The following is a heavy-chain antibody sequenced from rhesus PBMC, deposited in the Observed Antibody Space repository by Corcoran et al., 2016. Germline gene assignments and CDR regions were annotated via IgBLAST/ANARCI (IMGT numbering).Heavy chain of an antibody. J-gene: IGHJ4*01. D-gene: IGHD1-32*01. Sequence: QVQLQESGPGLVKPSETLSLTCAVSGGSVSSSNWWRWIRQPPGKGLEWIGYISGSSGSTYYNPYLKGRVTLSTDTSKNQFSLKLSSVTAADAAVYYWARGWNGFDYWGQGVLVTVSS. V-gene: IGHV4-65*01. CDR1: GGSVSSSNW. CDR3: ARGWNGFDY. CDR2: ISGSSGST.